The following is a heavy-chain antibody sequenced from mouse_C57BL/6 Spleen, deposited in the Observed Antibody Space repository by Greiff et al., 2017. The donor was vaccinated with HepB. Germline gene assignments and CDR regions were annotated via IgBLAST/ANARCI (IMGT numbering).Heavy chain of an antibody. Sequence: VQLQQSGPELVKPGASVKIPCKASGYTFTDYNMDWVKQSHGKSLEWIGDINPNNGGTIYNQKFKGKATLTVDKSSSKAYMEIRSRTSDDTAVYYCARDRWGPYYAMDHWGQGTSVTVSS. J-gene: IGHJ4*01. CDR3: ARDRWGPYYAMDH. CDR1: GYTFTDYN. CDR2: INPNNGGT. D-gene: IGHD2-14*01. V-gene: IGHV1-18*01.